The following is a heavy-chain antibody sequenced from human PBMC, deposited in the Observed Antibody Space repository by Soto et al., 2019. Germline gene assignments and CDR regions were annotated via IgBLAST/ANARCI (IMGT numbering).Heavy chain of an antibody. CDR3: ARDSGYYDSSGRGWFDP. D-gene: IGHD3-22*01. J-gene: IGHJ5*02. CDR1: GGSISSGGYY. Sequence: SETLSLTCTVSGGSISSGGYYWSWIRQHPGKGLEWIGYIYYSGSTYYNPSLKSRVTISVDTSKNQFSLKLSSVTAADTAVYYCARDSGYYDSSGRGWFDPWGQGTLVTVSS. CDR2: IYYSGST. V-gene: IGHV4-31*03.